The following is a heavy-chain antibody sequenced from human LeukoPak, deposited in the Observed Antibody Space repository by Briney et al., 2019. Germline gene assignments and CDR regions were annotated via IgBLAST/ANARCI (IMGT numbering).Heavy chain of an antibody. D-gene: IGHD3-10*01. CDR1: GGSISSSSYY. CDR2: MSYSGST. V-gene: IGHV4-39*01. CDR3: AYSSGSYYSALKS. Sequence: SETLSLTCTVSGGSISSSSYYWGWIRQPPGKGVEWIGSMSYSGSTYYNPSLKSRVTISVDTSKNQFSLKLSSVTAADTAVYYCAYSSGSYYSALKSWGQGTLVTVSS. J-gene: IGHJ5*02.